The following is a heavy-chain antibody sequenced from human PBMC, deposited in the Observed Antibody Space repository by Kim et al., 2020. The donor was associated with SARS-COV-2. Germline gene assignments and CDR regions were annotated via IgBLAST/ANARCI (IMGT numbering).Heavy chain of an antibody. J-gene: IGHJ4*02. D-gene: IGHD6-13*01. V-gene: IGHV3-21*01. CDR2: ISSSSSYI. Sequence: GGSLRLSCAASGFTFSSYSMNWVRQAPGKGLEWVSSISSSSSYIYYADSVKGRFTISRDNAKNSLYLQMNSLRAEDTAVYYCAAIDSSSWYYFDYWGQGTLVTVSS. CDR1: GFTFSSYS. CDR3: AAIDSSSWYYFDY.